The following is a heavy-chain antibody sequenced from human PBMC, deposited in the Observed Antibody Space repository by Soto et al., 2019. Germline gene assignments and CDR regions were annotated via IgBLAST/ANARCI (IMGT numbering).Heavy chain of an antibody. CDR2: IIPIFGTA. CDR3: ARARIAARPGGFPYYYYGMDV. CDR1: GGTFSSYA. Sequence: ASVKVSCKASGGTFSSYAISWVRQAPGQGLEWMGGIIPIFGTANYAQKFQGRVTITADESTSTAYMELSSLRSEDTAVYYCARARIAARPGGFPYYYYGMDVWGQGTTVTVSS. D-gene: IGHD6-6*01. J-gene: IGHJ6*02. V-gene: IGHV1-69*13.